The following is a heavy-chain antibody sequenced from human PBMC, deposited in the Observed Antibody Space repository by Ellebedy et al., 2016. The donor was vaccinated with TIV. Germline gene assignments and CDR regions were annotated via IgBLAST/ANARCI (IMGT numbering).Heavy chain of an antibody. J-gene: IGHJ4*02. CDR2: ISPDGNHK. V-gene: IGHV3-30*04. CDR3: AKEYQYGSSGYFSCFDY. CDR1: GFTLTSNP. D-gene: IGHD3-22*01. Sequence: GESLKISCAASGFTLTSNPMHWVRQAPGKGPEWLTLISPDGNHKPYADSVKGRFIISRDNSKNTVYLQMNSLRAEDTAVYFCAKEYQYGSSGYFSCFDYWGQGTLVTASS.